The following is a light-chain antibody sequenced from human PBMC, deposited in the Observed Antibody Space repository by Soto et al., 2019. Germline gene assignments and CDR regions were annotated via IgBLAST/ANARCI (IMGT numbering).Light chain of an antibody. V-gene: IGKV1D-12*01. CDR2: AAS. Sequence: DIQMTQSPSSVSASVGDRVTITCRASQGIHNWLAWYQQKPGKAPKLLIDAASSLQSGVPSRFSGSESGTDFTLTISSLRPEDFAPYVGQQVASFPLSFGGGTKVEIE. J-gene: IGKJ4*01. CDR1: QGIHNW. CDR3: QQVASFPLS.